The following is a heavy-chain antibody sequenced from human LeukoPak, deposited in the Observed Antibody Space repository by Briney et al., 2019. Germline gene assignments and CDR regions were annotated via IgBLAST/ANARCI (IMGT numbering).Heavy chain of an antibody. CDR3: TRGLIPGH. J-gene: IGHJ4*01. CDR1: GFTFVDYA. D-gene: IGHD2-21*01. CDR2: IRSNPYGGTT. Sequence: GGSLRLSCTASGFTFVDYAMTWVRQAPGKGLEWVGFIRSNPYGGTTEYAASVKGRFTISRDDSKSIAYLQMNSLKTEDTAVYFCTRGLIPGHWGQGTLVTVPS. V-gene: IGHV3-49*04.